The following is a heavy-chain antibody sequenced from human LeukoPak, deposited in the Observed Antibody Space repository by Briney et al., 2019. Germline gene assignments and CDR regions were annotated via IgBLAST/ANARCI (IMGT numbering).Heavy chain of an antibody. CDR3: ALLDCISTSCYSLFPPDH. V-gene: IGHV3-74*01. Sequence: GGSLRLSCAASGFTFSNHWMQWVRQAPGKGLVFVSRTYGDGGTTSYADSVKGRFTISRDNDKNILYLQMNSLRAEDTAVYYCALLDCISTSCYSLFPPDHWGQGTLVTVSS. CDR2: TYGDGGTT. D-gene: IGHD2-2*01. J-gene: IGHJ4*02. CDR1: GFTFSNHW.